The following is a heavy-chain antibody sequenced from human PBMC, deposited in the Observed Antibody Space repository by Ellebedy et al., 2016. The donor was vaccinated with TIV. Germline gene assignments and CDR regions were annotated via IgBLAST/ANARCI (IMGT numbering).Heavy chain of an antibody. CDR1: RGTFSTYV. V-gene: IGHV1-69*13. CDR3: ARVSNDVGAFDI. Sequence: ASVKVSXKASRGTFSTYVVSWVRQAPGQGLEWMGGIIPIFGSANYAQKFQDRVTITADESTSTVYMELSSLRSEDTAVYYCARVSNDVGAFDIWGQGTMVTVSS. CDR2: IIPIFGSA. J-gene: IGHJ3*02.